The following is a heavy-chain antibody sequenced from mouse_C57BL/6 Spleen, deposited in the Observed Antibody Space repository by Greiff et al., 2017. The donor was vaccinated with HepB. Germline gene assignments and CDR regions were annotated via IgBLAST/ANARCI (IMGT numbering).Heavy chain of an antibody. CDR1: GFSLTSYA. Sequence: VQLVESGPGLVAPSQSLSITCTVSGFSLTSYAISWVRQPPGKGLEWLGVIWTGGGTNYNSALKSRLSISKDNSKSQVFLKMNSLQTDDTARYYCARTGDYSNYGAMDYWGQGTSVTVSS. V-gene: IGHV2-9-1*01. CDR3: ARTGDYSNYGAMDY. CDR2: IWTGGGT. J-gene: IGHJ4*01. D-gene: IGHD2-5*01.